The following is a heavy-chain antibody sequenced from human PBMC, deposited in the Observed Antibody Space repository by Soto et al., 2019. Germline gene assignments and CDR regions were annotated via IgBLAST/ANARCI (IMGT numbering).Heavy chain of an antibody. CDR3: ARGGTDIAARAYYYYYMDV. D-gene: IGHD6-6*01. J-gene: IGHJ6*03. V-gene: IGHV1-2*04. Sequence: ASLKVSCKASGYTFTGYYMHWVRQAPGQGLEWMGWINPNSGGTNYAQKFQGWVAMTRDTSISTAYMELSRLRSDDTAVYYCARGGTDIAARAYYYYYMDVWGKGTTVTVSS. CDR2: INPNSGGT. CDR1: GYTFTGYY.